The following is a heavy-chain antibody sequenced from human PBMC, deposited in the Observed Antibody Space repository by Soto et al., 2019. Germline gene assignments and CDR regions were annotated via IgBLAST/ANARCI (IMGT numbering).Heavy chain of an antibody. D-gene: IGHD2-15*01. J-gene: IGHJ5*02. V-gene: IGHV3-23*01. CDR2: ISGSGGST. Sequence: EVQLLESGGGLVKRGGSLRLSCAASGFTFSSNAMSWVRQAPGKGLEWVSAISGSGGSTYYADSVKGRFTISRDNSKNSLYLHMNSLRAEDTAVYYCAKVVVDDVDARWFVPWGQGTLVTAPS. CDR3: AKVVVDDVDARWFVP. CDR1: GFTFSSNA.